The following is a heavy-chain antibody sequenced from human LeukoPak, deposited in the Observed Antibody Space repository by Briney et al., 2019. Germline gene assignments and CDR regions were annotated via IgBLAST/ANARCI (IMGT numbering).Heavy chain of an antibody. D-gene: IGHD3-9*01. CDR1: GGSISSGDYY. Sequence: SQTLSLTCTVSGGSISSGDYYWSWIRHPPGKGLEWIGYIYYSGSTYYNPSLKSRVTISVDTSKNQFSLKLSSVTAADTAVYYCASDAILSGYPLDYWGQGTLVTVSS. J-gene: IGHJ4*02. V-gene: IGHV4-30-4*01. CDR2: IYYSGST. CDR3: ASDAILSGYPLDY.